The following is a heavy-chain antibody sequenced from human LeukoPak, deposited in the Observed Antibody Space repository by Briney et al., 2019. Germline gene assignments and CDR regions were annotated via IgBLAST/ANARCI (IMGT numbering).Heavy chain of an antibody. V-gene: IGHV3-64D*06. D-gene: IGHD3-9*01. CDR3: VKDRSDILTGPGSN. CDR1: GFTFSSYA. Sequence: GGSLRLSCAASGFTFSSYAMHWVRQAPGKGLEYVSAISGNGGSTYHADSVKGRFTISRDNSKNTLYLQMSSLRAEDTAVYYCVKDRSDILTGPGSNWGQGTLVTVSS. CDR2: ISGNGGST. J-gene: IGHJ4*02.